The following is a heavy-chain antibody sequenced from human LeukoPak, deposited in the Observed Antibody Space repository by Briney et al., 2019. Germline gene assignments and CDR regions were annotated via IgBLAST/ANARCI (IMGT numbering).Heavy chain of an antibody. CDR2: ITSSGTTM. D-gene: IGHD3-10*01. CDR1: GFTFSDYY. J-gene: IGHJ4*02. Sequence: PGGSLRLSCAASGFTFSDYYMSWIRQAPGTGLEWVSYITSSGTTMYYADSVKGRFTISRDNAKNSLYLQLNSLRAEDTAVYYCARGHLWFGESSWGQGTLVTVSS. CDR3: ARGHLWFGESS. V-gene: IGHV3-11*01.